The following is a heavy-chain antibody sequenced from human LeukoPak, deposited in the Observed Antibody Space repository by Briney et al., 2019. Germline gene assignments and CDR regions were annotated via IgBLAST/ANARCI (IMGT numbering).Heavy chain of an antibody. CDR3: ARENYGDYVVWVY. J-gene: IGHJ4*02. V-gene: IGHV1-46*01. D-gene: IGHD4-17*01. Sequence: ASVKVSCKAFGYTFTSYYMHWVRQAPGQGLEWMGIINPSGGSTSYAQKFQGRVTMTRDTSTSTVYMELSRLRSDDTAVYYCARENYGDYVVWVYWGQGTLVTVSS. CDR2: INPSGGST. CDR1: GYTFTSYY.